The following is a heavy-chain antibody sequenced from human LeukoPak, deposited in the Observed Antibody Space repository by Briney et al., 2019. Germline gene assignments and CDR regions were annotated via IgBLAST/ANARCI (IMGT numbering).Heavy chain of an antibody. J-gene: IGHJ3*02. D-gene: IGHD1/OR15-1a*01. CDR1: GFTFSSYG. CDR3: ARGEQYNAFDI. CDR2: ISSSSSTI. V-gene: IGHV3-48*04. Sequence: GGSLRLSCAASGFTFSSYGMHWVRQAPGKGLEWVSYISSSSSTIYYADSVKGRFTISRDNAKNSLYLQMNSLRAEDTAVYYCARGEQYNAFDIWGQGTMVTVSS.